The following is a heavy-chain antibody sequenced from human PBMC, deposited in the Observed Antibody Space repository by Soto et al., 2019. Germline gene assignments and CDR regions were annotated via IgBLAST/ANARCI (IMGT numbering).Heavy chain of an antibody. CDR2: ISGSGGST. CDR3: AKVFAPLRYYYYGMDV. V-gene: IGHV3-23*01. Sequence: GGSLRLSCAASGFTFSSYAMSWVRQAPGKGLEWVSAISGSGGSTYYADSVKGRFTISRDNSKNTLYLQMNSLRAEDTAVYYCAKVFAPLRYYYYGMDVSGQGTTVTVSS. J-gene: IGHJ6*02. CDR1: GFTFSSYA.